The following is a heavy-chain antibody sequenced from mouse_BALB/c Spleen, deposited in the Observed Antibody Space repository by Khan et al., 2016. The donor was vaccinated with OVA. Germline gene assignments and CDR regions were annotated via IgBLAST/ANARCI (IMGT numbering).Heavy chain of an antibody. CDR1: GYSITSDYA. V-gene: IGHV3-2*02. CDR3: ARSLMYYGGGSPY. Sequence: EVQLQQSGPGLVKPSQSLSLTCTVTGYSITSDYARNWIRQFPGNKLEWMGYISYSGSTSYNPSLKSRISITRDTSKNQFFMQLNSVTTEDTATYDCARSLMYYGGGSPYWGQGTLGTVSA. CDR2: ISYSGST. J-gene: IGHJ3*01. D-gene: IGHD1-1*01.